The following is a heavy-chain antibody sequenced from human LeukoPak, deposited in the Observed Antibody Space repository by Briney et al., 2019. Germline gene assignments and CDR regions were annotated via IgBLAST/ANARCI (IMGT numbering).Heavy chain of an antibody. CDR2: INQDESRA. CDR1: GFTFRNYL. CDR3: GRGGDGIDV. J-gene: IGHJ3*01. D-gene: IGHD5-24*01. Sequence: GGSLRLSCAVSGFTFRNYLMHWVRQPPGQGLVWASRINQDESRAYADSVKGRFTVSRDNAKNMLYLQLNGLRAEDTAVYFCGRGGDGIDVWGQGTTVIVSS. V-gene: IGHV3-74*01.